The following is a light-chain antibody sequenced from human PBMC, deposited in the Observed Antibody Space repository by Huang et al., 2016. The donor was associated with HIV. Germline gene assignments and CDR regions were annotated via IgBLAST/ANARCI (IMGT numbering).Light chain of an antibody. CDR1: QSLLDSDDGNTY. CDR2: TLS. CDR3: MQRIAFPIT. Sequence: DIVMTQTPLSLPVTPGELASISCRSSQSLLDSDDGNTYVAWFLQRPGQSPQLLIYTLSDRASGVPDRFSGSGAGTDFTLKISRVEAEDVGIYYCMQRIAFPITFGQGTRLEIK. J-gene: IGKJ5*01. V-gene: IGKV2-40*01.